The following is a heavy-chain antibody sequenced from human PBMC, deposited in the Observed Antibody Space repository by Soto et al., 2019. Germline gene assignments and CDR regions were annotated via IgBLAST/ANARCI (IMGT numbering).Heavy chain of an antibody. J-gene: IGHJ4*02. Sequence: GGSLRLSCAASGFTFSSYGMHWVRQAPGKGLDWVAVISYDGSNKYYADSVKGRFTISRDNSKNTLYLQMNSLRAEDTAVYYCAKDSHCSGGSCPTTGPGDYWGQGTLVTVSS. CDR1: GFTFSSYG. CDR2: ISYDGSNK. CDR3: AKDSHCSGGSCPTTGPGDY. D-gene: IGHD2-15*01. V-gene: IGHV3-30*18.